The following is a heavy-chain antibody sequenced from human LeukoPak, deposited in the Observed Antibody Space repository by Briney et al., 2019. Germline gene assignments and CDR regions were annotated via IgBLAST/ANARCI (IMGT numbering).Heavy chain of an antibody. CDR3: ARDWSSKYPYYYGMDV. V-gene: IGHV3-30-3*01. CDR1: GFTFSIYA. CDR2: ISYDGSNK. J-gene: IGHJ6*02. D-gene: IGHD4-11*01. Sequence: GRSLRLSCAASGFTFSIYAMHWVRQAPGKGLEWVAVISYDGSNKYFADSVKGRFTISRDNSKNTLYLQLNSLRAEDTAVYYCARDWSSKYPYYYGMDVWGQETTVTVSS.